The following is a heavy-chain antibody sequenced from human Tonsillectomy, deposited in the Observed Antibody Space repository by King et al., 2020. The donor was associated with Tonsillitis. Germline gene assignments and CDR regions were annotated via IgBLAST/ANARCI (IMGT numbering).Heavy chain of an antibody. CDR2: ISYDGSNK. Sequence: VQLVESGGGVVQPGRSLRLSCAASGFTFSNYGMHWVRQAPGKGLEWVALISYDGSNKYYADSVKGRFTISRDNSKNTLYLQMNSLKAEDTAVYYCAKDRAVADASCDYWGQGTLVTVSS. J-gene: IGHJ4*02. D-gene: IGHD2-2*01. CDR1: GFTFSNYG. V-gene: IGHV3-30*18. CDR3: AKDRAVADASCDY.